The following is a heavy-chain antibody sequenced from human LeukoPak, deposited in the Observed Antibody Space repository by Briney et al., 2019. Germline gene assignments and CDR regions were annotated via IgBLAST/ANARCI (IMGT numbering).Heavy chain of an antibody. CDR1: GFTFSSYW. Sequence: GGSLRLSCVASGFTFSSYWMSWVRQAPGKGLEWVANIKQDESEKYYVDSVKGRFTISRDNAKNSLYLQMNSLRAEDTAVYYCARDLGNILTGYYATGDFDYWGQGTLVTVSS. CDR3: ARDLGNILTGYYATGDFDY. V-gene: IGHV3-7*01. D-gene: IGHD3-9*01. J-gene: IGHJ4*02. CDR2: IKQDESEK.